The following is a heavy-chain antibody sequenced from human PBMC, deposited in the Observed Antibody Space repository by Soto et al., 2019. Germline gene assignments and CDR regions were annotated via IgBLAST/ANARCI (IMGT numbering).Heavy chain of an antibody. D-gene: IGHD6-13*01. CDR3: ARERPDGSRLDP. V-gene: IGHV4-30-4*01. CDR2: IYYSGST. Sequence: QVQLQESGPGLVKPSQTLSLTCTVSGGSISSGDYYWSWIRQPPGKGLEWIGYIYYSGSTYYNPSLTRRVTISVDTSKNQFSLKLSSVTAADPAVYYCARERPDGSRLDPWGQGTLVTVSS. CDR1: GGSISSGDYY. J-gene: IGHJ5*02.